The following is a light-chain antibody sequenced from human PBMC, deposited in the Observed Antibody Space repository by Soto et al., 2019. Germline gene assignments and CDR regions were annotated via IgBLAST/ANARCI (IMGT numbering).Light chain of an antibody. J-gene: IGKJ1*01. Sequence: EIVMTQSPATLSVSPGERATHSSRASQSVSSNLAWYQQKPGQAPRLLIYGASTRATGIPARFSGSGSGTEFTLTISSLQSEDFAVYYCQQYNNWPLTFGQGTKVDI. V-gene: IGKV3-15*01. CDR3: QQYNNWPLT. CDR2: GAS. CDR1: QSVSSN.